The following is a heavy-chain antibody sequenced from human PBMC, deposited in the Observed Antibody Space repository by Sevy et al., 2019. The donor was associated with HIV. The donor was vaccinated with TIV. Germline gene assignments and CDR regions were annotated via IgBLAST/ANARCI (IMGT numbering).Heavy chain of an antibody. Sequence: GGSLRLSCAASGFTFSNAWMSWVRQAPGKGLEWVGRIKSETEGGAADYAAPVKGRFTILRENSKNTLFLQMNSLKTEDTAIYYCATYIGTWYEGLSWGQGTLVTVSS. CDR1: GFTFSNAW. CDR3: ATYIGTWYEGLS. V-gene: IGHV3-15*01. J-gene: IGHJ5*02. D-gene: IGHD6-13*01. CDR2: IKSETEGGAA.